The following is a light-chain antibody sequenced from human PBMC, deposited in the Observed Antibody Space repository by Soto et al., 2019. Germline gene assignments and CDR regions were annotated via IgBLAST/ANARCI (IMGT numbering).Light chain of an antibody. V-gene: IGLV2-14*01. J-gene: IGLJ3*02. CDR3: TAYTSSNTWV. CDR1: RSDIGTYKY. CDR2: EVS. Sequence: QSVLTRPASVSGSPGQSITISCTGTRSDIGTYKYVAWYQQHPGKAPKLIIYEVSNRPSGVSNRFSGSKSGNTASLTISGLQAEDEADFYCTAYTSSNTWVFGGGTKLTVL.